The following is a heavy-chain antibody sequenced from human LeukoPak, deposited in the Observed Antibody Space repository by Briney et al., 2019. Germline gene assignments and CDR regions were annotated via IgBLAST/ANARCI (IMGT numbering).Heavy chain of an antibody. Sequence: GGSLRLSCAASGFTLSSNYMSWVRQAPGKGLEWVSVIYSGGSTYYADSVKGRFTISRHNSKNTLYLQMNSLRAEDTAVYYCARDGYDSSGYSNYFDYWGQGTLVTVSS. V-gene: IGHV3-53*04. CDR3: ARDGYDSSGYSNYFDY. D-gene: IGHD3-22*01. J-gene: IGHJ4*02. CDR2: IYSGGST. CDR1: GFTLSSNY.